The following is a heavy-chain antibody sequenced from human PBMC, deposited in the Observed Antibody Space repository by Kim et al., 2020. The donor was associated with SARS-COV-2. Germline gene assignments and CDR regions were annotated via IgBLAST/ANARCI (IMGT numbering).Heavy chain of an antibody. Sequence: SETLSLTCTVSGDSIFGYYWSWIRQPAGKGLEWIGRIYTSGSTNYKPSLKSRVTISVDTSKNQFSLRLSSVTAADTAVYYCARFLKLPAASDHGLDVWGQGTTVTVS. V-gene: IGHV4-4*07. CDR1: GDSIFGYY. D-gene: IGHD2-2*01. CDR3: ARFLKLPAASDHGLDV. CDR2: IYTSGST. J-gene: IGHJ6*02.